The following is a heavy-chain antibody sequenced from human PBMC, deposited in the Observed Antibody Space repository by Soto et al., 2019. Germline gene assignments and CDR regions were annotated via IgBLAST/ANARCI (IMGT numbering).Heavy chain of an antibody. CDR3: ARQVNSGWLNDAFDI. Sequence: GESLKISCKGSGYSFTSYWIGWVRQMPGKGLEWMGIIYPGDSDTRYSPSFQGQVTISADKSISTAYLQWSSLKASDTAMYYCARQVNSGWLNDAFDIWGQGTMVTVSS. CDR2: IYPGDSDT. V-gene: IGHV5-51*01. CDR1: GYSFTSYW. D-gene: IGHD6-19*01. J-gene: IGHJ3*02.